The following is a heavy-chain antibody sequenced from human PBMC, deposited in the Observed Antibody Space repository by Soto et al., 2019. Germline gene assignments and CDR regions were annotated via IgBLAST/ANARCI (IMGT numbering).Heavy chain of an antibody. J-gene: IGHJ6*02. V-gene: IGHV2-70*01. CDR2: IDWDDDK. D-gene: IGHD6-6*01. CDR3: ARIFCPRANIAARLLGYYYGMDV. CDR1: GFSLSTSGMC. Sequence: GSGPTLVNPTQTLTLTCTFSGFSLSTSGMCVSWIRQPPGKALEWLALIDWDDDKYYSTSLKTRLTISKDTSKNQVVLTMTNMDPVDTATYYCARIFCPRANIAARLLGYYYGMDVWGQGTTVTVSS.